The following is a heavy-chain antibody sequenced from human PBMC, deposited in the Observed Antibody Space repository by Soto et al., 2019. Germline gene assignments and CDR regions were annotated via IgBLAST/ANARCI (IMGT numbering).Heavy chain of an antibody. CDR2: ISSSGSTI. D-gene: IGHD5-18*01. CDR1: GFTFSSYE. Sequence: PGGSLRLSCAASGFTFSSYEMNWVRQAPGKGLEWVSYISSSGSTIYYADPVKGRFTISRDNAKNSLYLQMNSLRAEDTAVYYCARAGYSYGYFDYWGQGTLVTVSS. CDR3: ARAGYSYGYFDY. J-gene: IGHJ4*02. V-gene: IGHV3-48*03.